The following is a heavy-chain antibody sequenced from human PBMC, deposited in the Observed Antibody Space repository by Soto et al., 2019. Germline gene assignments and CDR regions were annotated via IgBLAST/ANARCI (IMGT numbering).Heavy chain of an antibody. Sequence: GGSLRLSCVASGFTFSVYWMSWVRQAPGEGLEWVARIKFDGSGIQYADSVKGRFSISRDNAGNSVYLQMNSLRAEDTAVYYCARDSGYSSVDSVNHYFDSWGQGTPVTVSS. CDR1: GFTFSVYW. D-gene: IGHD5-12*01. J-gene: IGHJ4*02. V-gene: IGHV3-7*01. CDR2: IKFDGSGI. CDR3: ARDSGYSSVDSVNHYFDS.